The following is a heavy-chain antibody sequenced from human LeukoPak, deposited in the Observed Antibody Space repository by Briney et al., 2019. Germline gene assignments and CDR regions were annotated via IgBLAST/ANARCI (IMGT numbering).Heavy chain of an antibody. D-gene: IGHD3-10*01. CDR3: ARGPLLWFGELLSMSDFDY. CDR2: INPNSGGT. Sequence: ASVKVSCKASGYTFTGYYMHWVRQAPGQGLEWMGWINPNSGGTNYAQKFQGRVTMTRDKSISTAYMELSRLRSDDTAVYYCARGPLLWFGELLSMSDFDYWGQGTLVTVSS. V-gene: IGHV1-2*02. J-gene: IGHJ4*02. CDR1: GYTFTGYY.